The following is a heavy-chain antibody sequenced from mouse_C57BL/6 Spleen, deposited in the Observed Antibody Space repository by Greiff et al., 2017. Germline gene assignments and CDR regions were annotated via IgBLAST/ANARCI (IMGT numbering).Heavy chain of an antibody. Sequence: VQLQQPGAELVMPGASVKLSCKASGYTFTSYWMHWVKQRPGQGLEWIGEIDPSDSYTNYNQKFKGKSTLTVDKSSSTAYMQLSSLTSEDSAVYYCARSGDYPYYFDYWGQGTTLTVSS. J-gene: IGHJ2*01. V-gene: IGHV1-69*01. CDR3: ARSGDYPYYFDY. CDR2: IDPSDSYT. D-gene: IGHD2-4*01. CDR1: GYTFTSYW.